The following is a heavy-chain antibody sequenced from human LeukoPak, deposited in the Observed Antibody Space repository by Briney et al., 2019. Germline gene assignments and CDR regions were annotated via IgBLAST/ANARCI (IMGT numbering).Heavy chain of an antibody. V-gene: IGHV3-33*01. D-gene: IGHD5-18*01. Sequence: GGSLRLSCAASGFSFSSYGMHWVRQAPGKGLEWVAVIWYDGTNKYYADSVKGRFTISRDNSKNTLYLQMNSLRAEDTAVYYSARDQRGFSYSKYYFDYWGQGTLVTASS. CDR3: ARDQRGFSYSKYYFDY. CDR1: GFSFSSYG. CDR2: IWYDGTNK. J-gene: IGHJ4*02.